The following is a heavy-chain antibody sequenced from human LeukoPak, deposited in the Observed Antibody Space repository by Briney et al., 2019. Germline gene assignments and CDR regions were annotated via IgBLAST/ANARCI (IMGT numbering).Heavy chain of an antibody. CDR2: INHSGST. J-gene: IGHJ4*02. V-gene: IGHV4-34*01. D-gene: IGHD2-8*01. CDR3: AGGAIVLMVYAIRHFDY. Sequence: SETLSLTCAVYGGSFSGYYWSWIRQPPGKGLEWIGEINHSGSTNYNPSLKSRVTISVDTSKNQFSLKLSSVTAADTAVYYCAGGAIVLMVYAIRHFDYWGQGTLVTVSS. CDR1: GGSFSGYY.